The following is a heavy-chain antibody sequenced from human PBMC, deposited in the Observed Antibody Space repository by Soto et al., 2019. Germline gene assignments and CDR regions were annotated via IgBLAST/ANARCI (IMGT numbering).Heavy chain of an antibody. CDR3: ARDTPRILEWLHRYYYYYMDV. J-gene: IGHJ6*03. D-gene: IGHD3-3*01. Sequence: ASVKVSCKASGYTFTSYGISWVRQAPGQGLEWMGWISAYNGNTNYAQKLQGRVTMTTDTSTGRAYMELWILRSDDTAVYYCARDTPRILEWLHRYYYYYMDVWGKGTTVTVSS. V-gene: IGHV1-18*01. CDR1: GYTFTSYG. CDR2: ISAYNGNT.